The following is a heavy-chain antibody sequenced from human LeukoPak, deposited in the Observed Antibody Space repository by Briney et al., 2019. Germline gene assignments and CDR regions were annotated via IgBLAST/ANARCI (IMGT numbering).Heavy chain of an antibody. J-gene: IGHJ5*02. CDR1: GFTFSSHW. Sequence: GGSLRLSCVASGFTFSSHWMHWVRQAPGEGLVWVSRINPDGSTTKNADSVKGRFTISRGNARSTVFLQLNSLRAEDTAVYYCAREINKWFDPWGQGTLVTVSS. CDR3: AREINKWFDP. CDR2: INPDGSTT. V-gene: IGHV3-74*03.